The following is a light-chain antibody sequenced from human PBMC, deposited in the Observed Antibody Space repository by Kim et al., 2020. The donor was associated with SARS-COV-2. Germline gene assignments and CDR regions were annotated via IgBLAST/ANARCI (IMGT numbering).Light chain of an antibody. V-gene: IGLV2-8*01. J-gene: IGLJ2*01. CDR3: SSYAGSNNVV. CDR1: SSDVGGYNY. Sequence: GQSVTISCTGTSSDVGGYNYVSWYQQHPGKAPKLMIYEDSKRPSGVPDRFSGSKSGNTASLTVSGLQAEDEADYYCSSYAGSNNVVFGGGTKLTVL. CDR2: EDS.